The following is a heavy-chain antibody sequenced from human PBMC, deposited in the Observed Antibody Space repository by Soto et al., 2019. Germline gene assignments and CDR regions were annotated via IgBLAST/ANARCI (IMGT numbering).Heavy chain of an antibody. D-gene: IGHD5-12*01. J-gene: IGHJ5*02. CDR1: GYTFFTYD. Sequence: QGHLVQSGVEVKTPGASVKVSCQASGYTFFTYDISWVRQAPGQGLEWMGWISTYSGDTKYVQKFQGRVTMTTDTSTTSAYLELRSLRSDGTAVYYCARHHGPTTSENWFDPWGQGTVVTVSS. V-gene: IGHV1-18*01. CDR2: ISTYSGDT. CDR3: ARHHGPTTSENWFDP.